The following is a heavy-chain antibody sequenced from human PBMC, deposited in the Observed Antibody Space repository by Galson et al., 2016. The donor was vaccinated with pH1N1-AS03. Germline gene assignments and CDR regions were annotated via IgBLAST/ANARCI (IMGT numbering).Heavy chain of an antibody. CDR3: ARGVRVDCGRELCYSEMDV. J-gene: IGHJ6*02. Sequence: LSLTCTVSGVSVSSYHWSWIRQSAGKGLEWIGRMYDSGFTSYNPSLRSRVTMSVDRSKNQLSLRVTSVTAADTAIYYCARGVRVDCGRELCYSEMDVWGQGATVTVSS. D-gene: IGHD2-21*01. CDR2: MYDSGFT. CDR1: GVSVSSYH. V-gene: IGHV4-4*07.